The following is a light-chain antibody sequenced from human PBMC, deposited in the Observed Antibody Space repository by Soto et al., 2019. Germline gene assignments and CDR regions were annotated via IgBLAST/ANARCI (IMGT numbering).Light chain of an antibody. V-gene: IGLV2-14*01. CDR2: DVT. Sequence: LTQPASVSGSPGQSITISCTGTSSDVGGYNYVSWYQQHPVKAPKLMIYDVTNRPSGVSDRFSGSKSGNTASLTIFGLQAVDEADYYCSSYTSSSTPYVFGTGTKVTVL. CDR3: SSYTSSSTPYV. J-gene: IGLJ1*01. CDR1: SSDVGGYNY.